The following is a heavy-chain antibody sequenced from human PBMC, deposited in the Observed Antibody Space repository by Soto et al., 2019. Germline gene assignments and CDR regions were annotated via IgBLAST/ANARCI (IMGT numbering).Heavy chain of an antibody. CDR1: GGSISSYY. D-gene: IGHD3-3*01. V-gene: IGHV4-4*07. J-gene: IGHJ4*02. CDR3: ARDGLSMDYDFWSGYYGFFDY. CDR2: IYTSGST. Sequence: SDTLSLTCTVSGGSISSYYWSWIRQPAGKGLEWIGRIYTSGSTNYNPSLKSRVTMSVDTSKNQFSLKLSSVTAADTAVYYCARDGLSMDYDFWSGYYGFFDYWGQGTLVTVSS.